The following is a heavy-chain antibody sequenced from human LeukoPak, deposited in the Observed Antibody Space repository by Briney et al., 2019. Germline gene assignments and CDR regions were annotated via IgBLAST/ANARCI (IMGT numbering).Heavy chain of an antibody. CDR1: GGTFSSYA. CDR2: IIPIFGTA. V-gene: IGHV1-69*13. Sequence: ASVKVSCKASGGTFSSYAISWVRQAPGQGLEWMGGIIPIFGTANYAQKFQGRVTITADESTSTAYMELSSLRSEDTAVYYCARDSAVDTARDYWGQGTLVTVSS. J-gene: IGHJ4*02. D-gene: IGHD5-18*01. CDR3: ARDSAVDTARDY.